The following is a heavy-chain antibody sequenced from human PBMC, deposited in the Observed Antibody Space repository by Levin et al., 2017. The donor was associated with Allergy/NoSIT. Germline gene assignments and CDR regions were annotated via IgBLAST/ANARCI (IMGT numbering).Heavy chain of an antibody. CDR3: ARSPDCTTTSCFSLFDY. J-gene: IGHJ4*02. Sequence: SETLSLTCTVSGASVSGADYYWSWIRQPPGKGLEWVGYIYHNGITFYSPSLKSRLTISLDTSKNHFSLNLNSVTAADTAVYYSARSPDCTTTSCFSLFDYWGQGALVTVSS. CDR2: IYHNGIT. V-gene: IGHV4-30-4*01. CDR1: GASVSGADYY. D-gene: IGHD2-2*01.